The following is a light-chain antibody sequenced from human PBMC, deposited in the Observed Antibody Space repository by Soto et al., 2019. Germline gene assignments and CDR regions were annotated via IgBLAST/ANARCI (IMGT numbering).Light chain of an antibody. CDR2: EVR. CDR3: SSYTSKSSLI. J-gene: IGLJ2*01. V-gene: IGLV2-14*01. Sequence: QAVVTQPVSVSGSPGQSITISCAGTMRDVGAYNLVSWYQQHPGRAPQLIIYEVRNRPSGISFRFSGSKSGNTASLTISGLQAEDEADYYCSSYTSKSSLIFGGGTKLTVL. CDR1: MRDVGAYNL.